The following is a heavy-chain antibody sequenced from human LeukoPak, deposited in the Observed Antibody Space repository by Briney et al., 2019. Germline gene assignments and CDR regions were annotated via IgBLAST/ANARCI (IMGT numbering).Heavy chain of an antibody. D-gene: IGHD3-10*01. J-gene: IGHJ4*02. CDR3: ARWHYGSTSFDY. V-gene: IGHV4-59*01. CDR1: GGSFSSYY. Sequence: SETLSLTCTVSGGSFSSYYWSWIRQPPGKGLEWIGYIHYSGSTNYNPSLTSRVTISIDTSKNQFSLKVSSVAAADTAVYYCARWHYGSTSFDYWGQGTPVTVSS. CDR2: IHYSGST.